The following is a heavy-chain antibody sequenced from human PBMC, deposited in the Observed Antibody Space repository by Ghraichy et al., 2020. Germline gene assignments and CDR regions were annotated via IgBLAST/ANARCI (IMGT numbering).Heavy chain of an antibody. Sequence: SETLSLTCAVHGGSFSGYYWSWIRQPPGKGLEWIGEINHSGSTNYNPSLKSRVTISVDTSKNQFSLKLSSVTAADTAVYYCARVCGRRATITMVRGVRGWFDPWGQGTLVTVSS. V-gene: IGHV4-34*01. CDR3: ARVCGRRATITMVRGVRGWFDP. CDR1: GGSFSGYY. D-gene: IGHD3-10*01. J-gene: IGHJ5*02. CDR2: INHSGST.